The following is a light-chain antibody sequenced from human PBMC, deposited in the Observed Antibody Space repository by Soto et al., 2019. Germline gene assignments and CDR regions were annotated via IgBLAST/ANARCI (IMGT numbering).Light chain of an antibody. CDR3: QQLSSLPLIS. V-gene: IGKV3-11*01. Sequence: EILLTQSPTTLSSSPGERSTLSFMASHTVNSRLAWYQHKPCQAPRLLIYGASTRATGIPARFSGSGSGTDFTLTIGNLEPEDFAVYYCQQLSSLPLISFGQVRLLEIK. CDR1: HTVNSR. J-gene: IGKJ5*01. CDR2: GAS.